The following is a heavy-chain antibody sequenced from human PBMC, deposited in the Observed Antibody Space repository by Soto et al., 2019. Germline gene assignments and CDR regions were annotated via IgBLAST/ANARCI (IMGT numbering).Heavy chain of an antibody. CDR3: ARDGSGSIGSGWFDP. CDR2: IYYSGST. CDR1: GGSISSYY. V-gene: IGHV4-59*01. Sequence: QVQLQESGPGLVKPSETLSLTCTVSGGSISSYYWSWIRQPPGKGLEWIGYIYYSGSTNYNPSLKSRVTISVDTSKNQFSLKLGSVTAADTAVYYCARDGSGSIGSGWFDPWGQGTLVTVSS. D-gene: IGHD3-10*01. J-gene: IGHJ5*02.